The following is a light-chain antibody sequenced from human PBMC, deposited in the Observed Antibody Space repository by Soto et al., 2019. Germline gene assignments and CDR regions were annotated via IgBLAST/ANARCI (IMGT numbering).Light chain of an antibody. V-gene: IGKV3D-20*02. CDR3: QQRSNWPSIS. CDR2: GGS. J-gene: IGKJ5*01. CDR1: QSVSSNH. Sequence: DIVWTQCPGTMFMSPGERATLSCRASQSVSSNHLAWYQQKPGQAPRLLIYGGSSRATGIPVRFSGSGSETDFTLTITRLEPEDFAVYYCQQRSNWPSISSGQGTRPAIK.